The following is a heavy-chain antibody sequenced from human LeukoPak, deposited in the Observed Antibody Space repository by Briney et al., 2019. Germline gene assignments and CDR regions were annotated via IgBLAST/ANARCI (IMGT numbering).Heavy chain of an antibody. J-gene: IGHJ6*03. V-gene: IGHV1-2*02. Sequence: ASVKVSCKASGYTFTSYYMHWVRQAPGQGLECMGWINPNSGGTNYAQKFQGRVTMTRDTSISTAYMELSRLRSDDTAVYYCARDRDGSGSKVGYYYYMDVWGKGTTVTISS. CDR2: INPNSGGT. CDR3: ARDRDGSGSKVGYYYYMDV. D-gene: IGHD3-10*01. CDR1: GYTFTSYY.